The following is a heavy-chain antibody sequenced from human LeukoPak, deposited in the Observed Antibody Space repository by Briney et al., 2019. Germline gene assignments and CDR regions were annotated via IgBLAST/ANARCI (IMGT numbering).Heavy chain of an antibody. J-gene: IGHJ4*02. D-gene: IGHD6-13*01. CDR3: AKDKGIAAAGNGGTYFDY. Sequence: GGSLRLSCAASGVTFSSYAMSWVRQAPGEGLEWVSAISGSGGSTYYADSVKGRFTISRDNSKNTLYLQMNSLRAEDTAVYYCAKDKGIAAAGNGGTYFDYWGQGTLVTVSS. V-gene: IGHV3-23*01. CDR1: GVTFSSYA. CDR2: ISGSGGST.